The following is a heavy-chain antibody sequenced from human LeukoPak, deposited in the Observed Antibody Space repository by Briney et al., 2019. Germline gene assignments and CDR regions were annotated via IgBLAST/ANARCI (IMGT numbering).Heavy chain of an antibody. V-gene: IGHV3-30*18. CDR1: GFTISSYG. D-gene: IGHD3-22*01. CDR2: ISYEGSNE. J-gene: IGHJ4*02. Sequence: GRSLRLSCVASGFTISSYGMHWVRQAPGKGLEWVAVISYEGSNEFYADSVKGRFTVSRDNSKKTLNLQMNSLRVEDTAVYYCAKDGKEYYSDSSGFSDYWGQGTLVTVSS. CDR3: AKDGKEYYSDSSGFSDY.